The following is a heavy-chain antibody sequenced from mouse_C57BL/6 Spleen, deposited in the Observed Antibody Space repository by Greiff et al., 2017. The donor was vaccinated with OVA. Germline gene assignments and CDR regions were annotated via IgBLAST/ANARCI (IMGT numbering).Heavy chain of an antibody. D-gene: IGHD2-5*01. V-gene: IGHV3-6*01. CDR2: ISYDGSN. CDR1: GYSITSGYY. Sequence: EVKLMESGPGLVKPSQSLSLTCSVTGYSITSGYYWNWIRQFPGNKLEWMGYISYDGSNNYNPSLKNRITITRDTSKNQFFLKLNSVTTEDTATYYCARDRGYSNYGPFAYWGQGTLVTVSA. J-gene: IGHJ3*01. CDR3: ARDRGYSNYGPFAY.